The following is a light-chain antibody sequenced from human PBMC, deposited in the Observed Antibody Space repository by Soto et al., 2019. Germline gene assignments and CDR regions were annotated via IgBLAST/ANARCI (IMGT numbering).Light chain of an antibody. Sequence: DIQMTQSPSSLYAALGDRVTFTCQASHDIYKYLNWYQQKPGKAPKLLIYDVSNLERGVPSRFSGSGSGTDFSLTVDSLQPEDTATYYCQQYDHPPYTFGQGTRLEIK. V-gene: IGKV1-33*01. J-gene: IGKJ2*01. CDR2: DVS. CDR1: HDIYKY. CDR3: QQYDHPPYT.